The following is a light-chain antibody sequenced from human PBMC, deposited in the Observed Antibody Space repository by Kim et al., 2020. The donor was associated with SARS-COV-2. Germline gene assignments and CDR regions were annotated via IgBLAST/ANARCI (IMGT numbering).Light chain of an antibody. CDR1: QSIIKY. J-gene: IGKJ4*01. V-gene: IGKV1-39*01. CDR2: AAS. Sequence: ASVGDRVTITCRASQSIIKYLNWYQQKPGEAPKVLIYAASTLQPWVPSRFSGSGSGTDFALTISSLQPEDFATYYCQQTYSVPVTFGGGTKVDIK. CDR3: QQTYSVPVT.